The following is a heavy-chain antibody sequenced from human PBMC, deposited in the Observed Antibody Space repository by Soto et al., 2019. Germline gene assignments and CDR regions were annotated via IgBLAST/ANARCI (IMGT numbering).Heavy chain of an antibody. CDR3: TKDRWDFWSGPSGMDV. Sequence: PGVSLRHACAASGFSFSNAWMSWVRQAPGKGLEWVVRIKSKTDGWTTDYAAPVKGRFTISRDDSKNTLYLQMNSLKTEVTAVYYCTKDRWDFWSGPSGMDVWGQGTTVTVSS. V-gene: IGHV3-15*01. CDR2: IKSKTDGWTT. D-gene: IGHD3-3*01. J-gene: IGHJ6*02. CDR1: GFSFSNAW.